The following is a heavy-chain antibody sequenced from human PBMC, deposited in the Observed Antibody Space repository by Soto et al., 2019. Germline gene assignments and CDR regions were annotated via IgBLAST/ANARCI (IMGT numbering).Heavy chain of an antibody. Sequence: QVQLVQSGAEVKKPGSSVKVSCKASGGTFSSYAISWVRQAPGQGLEWMGGIIPIFGTTNYAQKFQGRVTLAADEYTSTAYMELSSLRSEDTAVYYCARVVTVVKSFHYWYFDLWGRGTLSLSPQ. CDR2: IIPIFGTT. CDR3: ARVVTVVKSFHYWYFDL. CDR1: GGTFSSYA. V-gene: IGHV1-69*12. J-gene: IGHJ2*01. D-gene: IGHD2-15*01.